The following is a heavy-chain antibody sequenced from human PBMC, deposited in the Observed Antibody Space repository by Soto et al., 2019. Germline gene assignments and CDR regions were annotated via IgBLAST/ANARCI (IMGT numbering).Heavy chain of an antibody. CDR2: IYWDDDK. CDR1: GFSLTRHDVG. J-gene: IGHJ4*02. CDR3: AHSRYSRSSFDY. D-gene: IGHD6-6*01. V-gene: IGHV2-5*02. Sequence: KLVKPKQTLTLTCPFSGFSLTRHDVGVGWIRQPPGKALEWLALIYWDDDKRYSPSLKSRLTITKHTSKNQVVLRMTNMDPVDTATYYCAHSRYSRSSFDYWGQGTLVTVSS.